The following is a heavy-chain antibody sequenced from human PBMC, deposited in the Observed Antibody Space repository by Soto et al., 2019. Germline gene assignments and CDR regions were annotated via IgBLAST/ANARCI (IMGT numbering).Heavy chain of an antibody. CDR2: MYNSGST. D-gene: IGHD3-10*01. V-gene: IGHV4-59*08. Sequence: WTWIRQPPGKGLEWIGFMYNSGSTHYNPSLKGRVTISLDTSKNQFSLNLRSVTAAGTAVYYCASMGYHYGSGSYPLDYWGQGTLVTVSS. CDR3: ASMGYHYGSGSYPLDY. J-gene: IGHJ4*02.